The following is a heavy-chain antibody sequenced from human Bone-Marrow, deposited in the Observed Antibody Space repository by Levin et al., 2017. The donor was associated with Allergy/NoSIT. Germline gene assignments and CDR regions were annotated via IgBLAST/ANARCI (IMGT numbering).Heavy chain of an antibody. J-gene: IGHJ4*02. Sequence: PGGSLRLSCKASGYTFTADHIHWVRQAPGQGLEWLGWINPDSDDTNFAQNFQGRVTLTRDTSISTAYMELSRLRYDDTAVYYCARGGPYNWNYILNWGQGTLVTVSS. CDR2: INPDSDDT. CDR3: ARGGPYNWNYILN. CDR1: GYTFTADH. V-gene: IGHV1-2*02. D-gene: IGHD1-7*01.